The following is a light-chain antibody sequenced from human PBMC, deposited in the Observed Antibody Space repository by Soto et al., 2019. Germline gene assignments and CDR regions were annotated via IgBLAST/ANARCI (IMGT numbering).Light chain of an antibody. CDR3: QVWDRSSDHVV. CDR2: DDN. Sequence: SYELTQPTSVSVAPGQTARITCGGDNIGTKNVHWYQQKPGQAPVLVVYDDNDRPSGIPERFSGSNSGDAATLTISRVEAGDEADYYCQVWDRSSDHVVFGGGTKLTVL. V-gene: IGLV3-21*02. CDR1: NIGTKN. J-gene: IGLJ2*01.